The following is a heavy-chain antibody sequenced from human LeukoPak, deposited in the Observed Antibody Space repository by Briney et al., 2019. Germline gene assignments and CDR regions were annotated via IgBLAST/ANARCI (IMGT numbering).Heavy chain of an antibody. Sequence: GGSLRLSCVVSGFTFGTSAMSWVRQAPGKGLEWVSAISTSGDTTHYADSVKGRFTISRDNSKNTLYLQMNGLRGEDTAEYYCAKHFHALGTYVGFDIWVQGTKVTVSS. CDR2: ISTSGDTT. CDR3: AKHFHALGTYVGFDI. CDR1: GFTFGTSA. V-gene: IGHV3-23*01. J-gene: IGHJ3*02. D-gene: IGHD3-10*01.